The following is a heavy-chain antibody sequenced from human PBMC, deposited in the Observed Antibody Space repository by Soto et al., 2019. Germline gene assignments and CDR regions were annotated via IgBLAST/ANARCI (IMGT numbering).Heavy chain of an antibody. J-gene: IGHJ4*02. CDR2: ISPTRGST. CDR3: AKDLLQWLGGSGPFDD. Sequence: EVQLLESGGGLVHPGGSLRLSCATSGFSFSSYAMTWLRQAPGKGLEWVSTISPTRGSTYYADSVTGRFTISRDDSKSTLYLHMNRLRAEDTATYYCAKDLLQWLGGSGPFDDWVQGTLVTVSS. CDR1: GFSFSSYA. V-gene: IGHV3-23*01. D-gene: IGHD6-19*01.